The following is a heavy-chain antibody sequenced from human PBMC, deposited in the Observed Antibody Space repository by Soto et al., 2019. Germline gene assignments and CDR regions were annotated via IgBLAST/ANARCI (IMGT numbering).Heavy chain of an antibody. D-gene: IGHD6-13*01. J-gene: IGHJ4*02. CDR3: AKTPPRYSSSWFDY. V-gene: IGHV3-23*01. CDR1: GFTFSSYW. CDR2: ISGSGGST. Sequence: GGSLRLSCAASGFTFSSYWMHWVRQAPGKGLEWVSAISGSGGSTYYADSVKGRFTISRDNSKNTLYLQMNSLRAEDTAVYYCAKTPPRYSSSWFDYWGQGTLVTVSS.